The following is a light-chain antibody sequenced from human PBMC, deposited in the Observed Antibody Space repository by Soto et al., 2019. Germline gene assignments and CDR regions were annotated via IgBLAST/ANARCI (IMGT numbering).Light chain of an antibody. CDR2: RNN. CDR3: AAWDDSLSGLNWV. J-gene: IGLJ3*02. Sequence: QSVLTQPPSASGTPGQRVTISCSGSSSNIGSNYVYWYQQLPGTAPKLLIYRNNQRPSGVPDRFSGSKSGTSASLAISGLRSEDEADYYCAAWDDSLSGLNWVFGGGTKVPS. V-gene: IGLV1-47*01. CDR1: SSNIGSNY.